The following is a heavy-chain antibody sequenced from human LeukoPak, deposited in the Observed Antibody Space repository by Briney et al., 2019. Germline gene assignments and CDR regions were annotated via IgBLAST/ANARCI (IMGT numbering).Heavy chain of an antibody. D-gene: IGHD6-13*01. CDR3: ASLAASGTSWFDP. J-gene: IGHJ5*02. CDR1: GYTFTDYY. Sequence: ASVKVSCKASGYTFTDYYMHWVRQAPGQGLEWMGWLNTNSGGTNYAQKFQGRVTMTRDTSISTAYMELSRLRSDDTAVYYCASLAASGTSWFDPWGQGTLVTVSS. CDR2: LNTNSGGT. V-gene: IGHV1-2*02.